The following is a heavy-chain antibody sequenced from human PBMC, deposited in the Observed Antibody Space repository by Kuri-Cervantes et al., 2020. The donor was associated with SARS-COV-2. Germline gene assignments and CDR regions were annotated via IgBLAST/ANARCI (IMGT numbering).Heavy chain of an antibody. CDR3: ARDLQKWEQPEY. CDR2: INPNSGGT. D-gene: IGHD1-26*01. J-gene: IGHJ4*02. V-gene: IGHV1-2*02. CDR1: GYTFTGYY. Sequence: ASVKVSCKASGYTFTGYYMHWVRQAPGQGLEWMGWINPNSGGTNYAQKFQGRVTMTRDTSISTAYMELGRLRSDDTAVYYCARDLQKWEQPEYWGQGALVTVSS.